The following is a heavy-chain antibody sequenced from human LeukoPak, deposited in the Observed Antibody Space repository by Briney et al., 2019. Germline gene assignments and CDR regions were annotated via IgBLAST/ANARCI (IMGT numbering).Heavy chain of an antibody. J-gene: IGHJ2*01. D-gene: IGHD4-17*01. CDR3: AKSHPAVTTTDWYFDL. CDR1: GGSINSGGYY. CDR2: IYHSGSA. V-gene: IGHV4-30-2*01. Sequence: SETLSLTCTVSGGSINSGGYYWSWIRQPPGKGLEWIGYIYHSGSAFHTPSLKSRVSMSVDRSKNQFSLNMTSVTAADTAVYYCAKSHPAVTTTDWYFDLWGRGTLVTVSS.